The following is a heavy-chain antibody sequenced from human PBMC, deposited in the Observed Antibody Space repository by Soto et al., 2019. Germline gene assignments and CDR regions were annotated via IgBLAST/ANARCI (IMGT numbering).Heavy chain of an antibody. CDR2: IYYIGST. V-gene: IGHV4-31*03. Sequence: SETLSLTCTVSGDSITSDGYYWSWIRQHPWKGLEWIAYIYYIGSTYYNPSLKSRVTISVDASKIQFSLKLRSVTAADTAVYYCARGDTSMAFDPWGQEALVTVSS. J-gene: IGHJ5*02. CDR3: ARGDTSMAFDP. D-gene: IGHD5-18*01. CDR1: GDSITSDGYY.